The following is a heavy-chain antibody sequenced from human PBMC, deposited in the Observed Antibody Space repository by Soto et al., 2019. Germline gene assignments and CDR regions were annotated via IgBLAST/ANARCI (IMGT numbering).Heavy chain of an antibody. Sequence: SQTLSLTCVISGDSVSSNAATWNWIRQSPSRGLEWLGRTYYRSKWYTDYALSVRSRININPDTSKNQFSLQLTSVTPEDAAVYYCARGNSGLRAFDVWGQGTMVTVSS. CDR3: ARGNSGLRAFDV. V-gene: IGHV6-1*01. CDR2: TYYRSKWYT. CDR1: GDSVSSNAAT. D-gene: IGHD6-19*01. J-gene: IGHJ3*01.